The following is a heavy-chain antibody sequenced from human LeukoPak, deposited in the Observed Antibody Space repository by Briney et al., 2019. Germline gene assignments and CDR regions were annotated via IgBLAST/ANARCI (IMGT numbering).Heavy chain of an antibody. CDR3: AKGSTDCSSTSCYSYFDY. J-gene: IGHJ4*02. CDR1: GFTFDDYT. D-gene: IGHD2-2*02. Sequence: GGSLRFSCAASGFTFDDYTMHWVRQAPGKGLEWVSLISWDGGSTYYADSVKGRFTISRDNSKNSLYLQMNSLRTEDTALYYCAKGSTDCSSTSCYSYFDYWGQGTLVTVSS. V-gene: IGHV3-43*01. CDR2: ISWDGGST.